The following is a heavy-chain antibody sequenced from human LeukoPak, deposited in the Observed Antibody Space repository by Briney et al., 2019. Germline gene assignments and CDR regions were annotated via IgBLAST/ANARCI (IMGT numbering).Heavy chain of an antibody. D-gene: IGHD5-24*01. CDR3: AGRGRDDYNYYFDY. J-gene: IGHJ4*02. CDR1: GFTFSSYA. V-gene: IGHV3-72*01. CDR2: TRNKANSYTT. Sequence: GGSLRLSCAASGFTFSSYAVHWVRQAPGKGLEWVGRTRNKANSYTTEYAASVKGRFTISRDDSKNSLYLQLNSLKTEDTAVYYCAGRGRDDYNYYFDYWGQGTLVTVSS.